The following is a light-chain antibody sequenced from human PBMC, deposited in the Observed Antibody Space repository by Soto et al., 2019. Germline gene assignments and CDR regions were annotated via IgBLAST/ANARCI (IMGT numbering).Light chain of an antibody. Sequence: QMTQSPSSLSASVGDRVIITCRADHSINNYLNWYQQKPGQLPKSLIYAASTLQSEVPSRFNGSGSGRAFTLTINSLQPEDFATYYCQQSYSTLGTFGRGTRVEI. J-gene: IGKJ1*01. CDR1: HSINNY. CDR2: AAS. CDR3: QQSYSTLGT. V-gene: IGKV1-39*01.